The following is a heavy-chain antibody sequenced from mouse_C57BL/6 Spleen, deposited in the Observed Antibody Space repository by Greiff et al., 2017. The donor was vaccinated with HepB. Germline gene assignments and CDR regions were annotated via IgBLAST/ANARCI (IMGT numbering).Heavy chain of an antibody. Sequence: QVQLQQSGAELVRPGTSVKMSCKASGYTFTNYWIGWAKQRPGHGLEWIGDIYPGGGYTNYNEKFKGKATLTADKASSTAYMQFSSLTSEDSAIYYCAREDGYYFFDYWGQGTTLTVSS. J-gene: IGHJ2*01. CDR3: AREDGYYFFDY. CDR1: GYTFTNYW. CDR2: IYPGGGYT. V-gene: IGHV1-63*01. D-gene: IGHD2-3*01.